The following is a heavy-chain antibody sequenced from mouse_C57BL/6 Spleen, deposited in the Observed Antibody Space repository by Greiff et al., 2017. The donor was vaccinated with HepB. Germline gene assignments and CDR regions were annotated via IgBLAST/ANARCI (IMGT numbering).Heavy chain of an antibody. J-gene: IGHJ3*01. CDR3: ARKGGYDYWFAY. CDR1: GYTFTSYW. V-gene: IGHV1-64*01. CDR2: IHPNSGST. D-gene: IGHD2-4*01. Sequence: QVQLKQSGAELVKPGASVKLSCKASGYTFTSYWMHWVKQRPGQGLEWIGMIHPNSGSTNYNEKFKSKATLTVDKSSSTAYMQLSSLTSEDSAVYYCARKGGYDYWFAYWGQGTLVTVSA.